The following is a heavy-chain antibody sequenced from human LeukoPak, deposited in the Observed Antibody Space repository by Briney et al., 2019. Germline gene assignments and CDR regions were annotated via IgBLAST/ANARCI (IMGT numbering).Heavy chain of an antibody. D-gene: IGHD2/OR15-2a*01. Sequence: GRPLRLSCAASGFTFSGNGMYWVRQAPGKGLEWVALIWYDGGKEYYADSVKGRFTISRDNSQNTLFLQMNSLRVEDTAVYYCARIWGSTSTLDYWGQGTLVTVSS. CDR3: ARIWGSTSTLDY. J-gene: IGHJ4*02. CDR2: IWYDGGKE. V-gene: IGHV3-33*03. CDR1: GFTFSGNG.